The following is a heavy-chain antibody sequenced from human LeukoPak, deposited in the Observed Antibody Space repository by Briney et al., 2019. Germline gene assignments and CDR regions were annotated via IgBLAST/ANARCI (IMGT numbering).Heavy chain of an antibody. J-gene: IGHJ4*02. CDR3: ARAGKWLPDDLDY. Sequence: GRSLRLSCIASGFTFSSFGMHWVRQAPGKGLEWVAFASFDESKTYYMDSVKGRFAISRDNSKNTLYLQLTSLKAEDTAVYYCARAGKWLPDDLDYWGQGTLVTVS. D-gene: IGHD3-10*01. CDR2: ASFDESKT. CDR1: GFTFSSFG. V-gene: IGHV3-33*01.